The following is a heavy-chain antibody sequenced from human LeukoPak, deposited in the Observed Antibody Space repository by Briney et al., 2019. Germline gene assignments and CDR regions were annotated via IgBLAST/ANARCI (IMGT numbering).Heavy chain of an antibody. Sequence: GGSLRLSCAASGFTFSSYAMSWVRQAPGKGLEWVSAINSAGSTYYGDSVRGRFTISRDNSKNVLHLQMNSLRAENTALYYCAKDQNTVATAPFDYWGLGTLVTVSS. V-gene: IGHV3-23*01. CDR2: INSAGST. CDR1: GFTFSSYA. CDR3: AKDQNTVATAPFDY. D-gene: IGHD4-17*01. J-gene: IGHJ4*02.